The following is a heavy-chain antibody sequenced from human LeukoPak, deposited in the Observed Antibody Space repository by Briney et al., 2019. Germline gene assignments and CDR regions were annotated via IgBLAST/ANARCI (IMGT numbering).Heavy chain of an antibody. Sequence: PGGSLRLSCAASGFTFSTYAMNWVRQAPGKGLEWVDNIKQDGSEKYYVDSVKGRFTISRDNAKNSLYLQMNSLRAEDTAVYYCARVLQQWLARGYFDYWGQGTLVTVSS. CDR3: ARVLQQWLARGYFDY. D-gene: IGHD6-19*01. J-gene: IGHJ4*02. V-gene: IGHV3-7*01. CDR1: GFTFSTYA. CDR2: IKQDGSEK.